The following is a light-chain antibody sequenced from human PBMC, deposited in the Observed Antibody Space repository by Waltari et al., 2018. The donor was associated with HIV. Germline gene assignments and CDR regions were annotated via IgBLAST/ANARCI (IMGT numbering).Light chain of an antibody. J-gene: IGLJ3*02. CDR2: DAR. V-gene: IGLV2-14*01. CDR1: SSNVGGYNY. CDR3: GTWDSSLSVGL. Sequence: QSALTQPASVSGSPGQSITISCPGTSSNVGGYNYVSWYQQHPGKAPKLMVYDARKRPSGVLNRFSGSKSGNSASLTISGLQAEDEADYYCGTWDSSLSVGLFGGGTKLTVL.